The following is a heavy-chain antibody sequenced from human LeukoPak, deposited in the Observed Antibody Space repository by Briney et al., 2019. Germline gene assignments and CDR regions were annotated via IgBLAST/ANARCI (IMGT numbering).Heavy chain of an antibody. Sequence: PSETLSLTCTVSGDSMNSGGHYWTWIRQHPGKGLEWIGHIHYGGFTDYNPSLKTRCVISVDSSKNVFSLDLTSVTAADTAVYFCARSWVETSFFDFWGQGVQVIVSS. CDR3: ARSWVETSFFDF. CDR1: GDSMNSGGHY. CDR2: IHYGGFT. J-gene: IGHJ4*02. V-gene: IGHV4-31*03. D-gene: IGHD2-21*02.